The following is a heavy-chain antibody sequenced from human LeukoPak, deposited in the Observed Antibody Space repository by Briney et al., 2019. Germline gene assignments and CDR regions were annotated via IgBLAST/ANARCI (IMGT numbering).Heavy chain of an antibody. Sequence: GGSLRLSCAASGFTFSTYGMHWVRQAPGKGLQWVAVISDDGSSKYYADSVKGRFSISRDNSKNTLYLQMNSLRAEDTAVCYCAREPYSSGWYFSYYFDYWGQGTLVTVSS. V-gene: IGHV3-30*03. CDR3: AREPYSSGWYFSYYFDY. D-gene: IGHD6-19*01. CDR1: GFTFSTYG. J-gene: IGHJ4*02. CDR2: ISDDGSSK.